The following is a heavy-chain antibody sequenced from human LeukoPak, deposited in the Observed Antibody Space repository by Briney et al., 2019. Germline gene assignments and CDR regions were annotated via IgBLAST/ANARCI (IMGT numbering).Heavy chain of an antibody. D-gene: IGHD2-2*01. J-gene: IGHJ2*01. V-gene: IGHV1-2*02. CDR3: ARCSTSEVHVNWYFDL. Sequence: GASVKVSCKASGYTFTDYYMHWVRQAPGQGLEWMGWVNPHSGGTNFAQKFQGRVTMTGDTSISTAYMELNRLTSDDTAVYYCARCSTSEVHVNWYFDLWGRGTLVTVSS. CDR1: GYTFTDYY. CDR2: VNPHSGGT.